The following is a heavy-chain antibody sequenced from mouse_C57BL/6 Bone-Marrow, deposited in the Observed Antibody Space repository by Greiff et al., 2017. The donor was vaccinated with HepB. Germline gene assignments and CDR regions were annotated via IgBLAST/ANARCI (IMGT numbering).Heavy chain of an antibody. CDR1: GFTFSSYA. V-gene: IGHV5-4*01. CDR2: ISDGGSYT. D-gene: IGHD6-1*01. Sequence: EVKVEESGGGLVKPGGSLKLSCAASGFTFSSYAMSWVRQTPEKRLEWVATISDGGSYTYYPDNVKGRFTISRDNAKNNLYLQMSHLKSEDTAMYYCARDSLLFAYWGQGTLVTVSA. CDR3: ARDSLLFAY. J-gene: IGHJ3*01.